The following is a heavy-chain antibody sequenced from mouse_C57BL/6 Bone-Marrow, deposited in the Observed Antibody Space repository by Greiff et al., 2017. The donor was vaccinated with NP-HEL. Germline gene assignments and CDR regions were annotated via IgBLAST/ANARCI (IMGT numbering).Heavy chain of an antibody. V-gene: IGHV1-69*01. CDR3: AISRNYYGSTLDFDY. D-gene: IGHD1-1*01. CDR2: IDPSDSYT. Sequence: QVQLQQPGAELVMPGASVKLSCKASGYTFTSYWMHWVKQRPGQGLEWIGEIDPSDSYTNYHQKFKGKSNLPVDKSSSTAYMQLSSLTSEDSAVYYCAISRNYYGSTLDFDYWGQGTTLTVSS. J-gene: IGHJ2*01. CDR1: GYTFTSYW.